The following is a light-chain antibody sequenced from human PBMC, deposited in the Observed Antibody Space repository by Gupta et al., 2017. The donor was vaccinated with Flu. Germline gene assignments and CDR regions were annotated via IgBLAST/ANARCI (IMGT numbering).Light chain of an antibody. CDR2: GAS. CDR3: QQFHNWPYT. V-gene: IGKV3-15*01. CDR1: QTVSSN. J-gene: IGKJ2*01. Sequence: EIVMTQSPATLSVSPGESATLSCRASQTVSSNLAWYQQKPGQSPRLLFYGASTRATDIPARFSGSGSGTEFTLTISSLQSEDVAVYFCQQFHNWPYTFGQGTKLEIK.